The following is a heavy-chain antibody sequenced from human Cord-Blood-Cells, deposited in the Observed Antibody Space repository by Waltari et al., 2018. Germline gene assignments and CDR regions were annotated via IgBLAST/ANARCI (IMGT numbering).Heavy chain of an antibody. V-gene: IGHV4-61*01. Sequence: QVQLQESGPGLVKPSETLSLTRTVSGGSVSSGSYYWSWIRPPPGKGLEWIGYIYYSGSTNYNPSLKSRGTISVDTSKNRFSLKLSSVTAADTAVYYCARGRGGVRGVLPNHNWFDPWGQGTLVTVSS. D-gene: IGHD3-10*01. J-gene: IGHJ5*02. CDR1: GGSVSSGSYY. CDR2: IYYSGST. CDR3: ARGRGGVRGVLPNHNWFDP.